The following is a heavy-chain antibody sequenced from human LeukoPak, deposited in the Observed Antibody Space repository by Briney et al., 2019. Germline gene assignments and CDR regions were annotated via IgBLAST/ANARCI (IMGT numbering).Heavy chain of an antibody. CDR1: GYTFTGYY. D-gene: IGHD6-13*01. CDR2: INPNSGGT. Sequence: ASVKVSCKASGYTFTGYYMHWVRQAPGQGLEWMGWINPNSGGTNYAQKFQGWVTMTRDTSISTAYMELSRLRSDDTAVYYCARNPVGAAPYSSSWLFDYWGQGTLVAVPS. CDR3: ARNPVGAAPYSSSWLFDY. V-gene: IGHV1-2*04. J-gene: IGHJ4*02.